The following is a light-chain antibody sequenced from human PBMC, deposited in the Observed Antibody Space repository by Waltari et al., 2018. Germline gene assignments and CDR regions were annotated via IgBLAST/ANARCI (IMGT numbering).Light chain of an antibody. CDR3: QQRGSWPLT. CDR1: QTISNF. V-gene: IGKV3-11*01. CDR2: DAS. Sequence: EIVLTQSPPTLSLSPGERVTLSCRASQTISNFLGWYQPRPGRSPRLLIYDASTRAPGVPTRFSGSGSGTDFTLTISNLEPEDVAVYYCQQRGSWPLTFGGGTRVDI. J-gene: IGKJ4*01.